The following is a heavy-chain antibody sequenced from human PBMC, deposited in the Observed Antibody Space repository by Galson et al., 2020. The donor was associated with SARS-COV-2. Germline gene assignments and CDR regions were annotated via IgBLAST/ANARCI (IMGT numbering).Heavy chain of an antibody. CDR2: ISYSGST. CDR3: ARVIRDRYYESSGYYFTEDYFDY. V-gene: IGHV4-31*03. Sequence: SETLSLTCTVSGGSISSGCYYWSWIRQHPGKGLEWIGYISYSGSTYSNPSLKIRVTISVDTSKNQFSLKLSSVTAADTAVYYCARVIRDRYYESSGYYFTEDYFDYWGQGTLVTVSS. D-gene: IGHD3-22*01. CDR1: GGSISSGCYY. J-gene: IGHJ4*02.